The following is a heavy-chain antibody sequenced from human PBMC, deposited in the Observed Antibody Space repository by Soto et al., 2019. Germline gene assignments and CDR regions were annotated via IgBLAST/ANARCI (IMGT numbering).Heavy chain of an antibody. J-gene: IGHJ5*02. CDR2: ISGSGGST. CDR1: GFTFSSYA. V-gene: IGHV3-23*01. D-gene: IGHD3-22*01. CDR3: AKDCPFDYYDSSGYYEA. Sequence: EVQLLESGGGLVQPGGSLRLSCAASGFTFSSYAMSWVRQAPGKGLEWVSAISGSGGSTYYADSVKGRFTISRDNSKNTLYLQMNSLRAEDTAVYYCAKDCPFDYYDSSGYYEAWGQGTLVTVSS.